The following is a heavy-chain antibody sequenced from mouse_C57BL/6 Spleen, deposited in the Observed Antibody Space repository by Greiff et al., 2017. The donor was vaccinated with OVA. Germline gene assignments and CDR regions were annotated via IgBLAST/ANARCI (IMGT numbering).Heavy chain of an antibody. CDR1: GYTFTSYW. Sequence: VQLKQPGAELVRPGSSVKLSCKASGYTFTSYWMHWVKQRPIQGLEWIGNIDPSDSETHYNQKFKDKATLTVDKSSSTAYMQLSSLTSEDSAVYYCARTTVVSYYFDYWGQGTTLTVSS. CDR3: ARTTVVSYYFDY. CDR2: IDPSDSET. J-gene: IGHJ2*01. V-gene: IGHV1-52*01. D-gene: IGHD1-1*01.